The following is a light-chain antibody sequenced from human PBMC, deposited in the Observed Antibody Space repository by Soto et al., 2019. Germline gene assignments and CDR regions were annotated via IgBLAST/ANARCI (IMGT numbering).Light chain of an antibody. CDR2: DAS. V-gene: IGKV1-5*01. J-gene: IGKJ1*01. CDR3: QQCNSFPVT. Sequence: IQVTQSPSTLSASIGDRVTITCRASQSVRNCLAWYQHKPGKAPKLLIYDASSLESRVPSRFSGSGSVTEFTLSISSVQPDDFGTYYCQQCNSFPVTFGQGTKVEIK. CDR1: QSVRNC.